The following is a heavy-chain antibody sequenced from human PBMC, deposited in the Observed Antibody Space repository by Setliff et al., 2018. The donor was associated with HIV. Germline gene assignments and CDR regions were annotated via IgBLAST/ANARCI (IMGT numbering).Heavy chain of an antibody. CDR3: ARGPSGGGFYYMDV. V-gene: IGHV4-39*07. CDR1: GDSITSNSYY. CDR2: MHHSGST. Sequence: SETLSLTCTVSGDSITSNSYYWGWIRQSPGKGLEWIGTMHHSGSTYYNPSLKSRVAIFIDTSKNQFSLRLSSVTAADTAVYYCARGPSGGGFYYMDVWGKGTTVTVSS. D-gene: IGHD2-15*01. J-gene: IGHJ6*03.